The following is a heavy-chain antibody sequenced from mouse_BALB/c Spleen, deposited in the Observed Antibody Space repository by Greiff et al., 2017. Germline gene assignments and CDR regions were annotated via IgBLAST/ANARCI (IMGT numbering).Heavy chain of an antibody. D-gene: IGHD1-1*01. J-gene: IGHJ4*01. CDR1: GFNIKDSY. CDR2: IDPANGNT. V-gene: IGHV14-3*02. Sequence: VQLQQSGAELVKPGASVKLSCTASGFNIKDSYMHWVKQRPEQGLEWIGRIDPANGNTKYDPKFQGKATITADTSSNTAYLQLSSLTSEDTAVYYCARSNPPYYYGSSYYAMDYWGQGTSVTVSS. CDR3: ARSNPPYYYGSSYYAMDY.